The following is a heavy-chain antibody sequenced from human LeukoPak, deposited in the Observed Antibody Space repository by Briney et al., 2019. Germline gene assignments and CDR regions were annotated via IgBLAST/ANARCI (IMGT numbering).Heavy chain of an antibody. CDR2: TYYRSKWYN. CDR1: GDRVSSNSVA. D-gene: IGHD4-17*01. CDR3: AREKYGDYPALDY. Sequence: SQTLSFTCAISGDRVSSNSVAWNWIRQSPSRGLEWLGRTYYRSKWYNDYAVSVKSRIITNADTSKKQVSLHLKSVTPEDTAVYYCAREKYGDYPALDYWGQGTLVTVSS. V-gene: IGHV6-1*01. J-gene: IGHJ4*02.